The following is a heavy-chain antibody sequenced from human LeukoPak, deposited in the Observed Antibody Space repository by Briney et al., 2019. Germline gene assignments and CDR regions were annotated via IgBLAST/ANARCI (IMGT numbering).Heavy chain of an antibody. CDR3: ARGDSNHYYVMDV. J-gene: IGHJ6*02. CDR1: GFTFDDYA. V-gene: IGHV3-9*01. Sequence: GGSLRLSCAASGFTFDDYAMHWVRQAPGKVLEWVSGISWNSGSIGYADSVKGRFTISRDNAKNSLYLQMNSLRAEDTAVYYCARGDSNHYYVMDVWGQGTTVTVSS. CDR2: ISWNSGSI. D-gene: IGHD1-14*01.